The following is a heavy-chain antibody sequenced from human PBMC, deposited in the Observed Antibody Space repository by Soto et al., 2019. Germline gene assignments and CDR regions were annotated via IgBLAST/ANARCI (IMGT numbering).Heavy chain of an antibody. Sequence: VGSLRLSCAASGFTFSSYTMSWVRQAPGKGLEWVSAISGSGGSTYYADSVKGRFTISRDNSKNTLYLQMNSLRAEDTAVYYCAKHLLLQSSSGYYNYCGQRTQVTVSS. CDR1: GFTFSSYT. V-gene: IGHV3-23*01. J-gene: IGHJ4*02. CDR3: AKHLLLQSSSGYYNY. CDR2: ISGSGGST. D-gene: IGHD3-22*01.